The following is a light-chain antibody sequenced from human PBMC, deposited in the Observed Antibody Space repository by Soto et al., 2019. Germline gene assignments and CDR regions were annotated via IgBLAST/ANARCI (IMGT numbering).Light chain of an antibody. J-gene: IGKJ2*01. CDR1: QNIHIN. V-gene: IGKV3-15*01. Sequence: EIAMTQFPDTLSVSPGDTATLSCRSSQNIHINLAWYQQKPGQAPTLLIYGVTARAPGVPARFSGSGSGTDFTLTIRSVQSGDFGVFYCQQYEGWPRTFGLGTKVEIQ. CDR3: QQYEGWPRT. CDR2: GVT.